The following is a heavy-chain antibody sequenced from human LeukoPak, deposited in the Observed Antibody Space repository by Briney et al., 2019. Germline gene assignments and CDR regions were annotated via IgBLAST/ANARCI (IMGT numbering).Heavy chain of an antibody. CDR3: ARCTTGRTFGSLREIKRSREIDY. V-gene: IGHV4-4*07. J-gene: IGHJ4*02. CDR1: GGSISSYY. Sequence: SETLSLTCTVSGGSISSYYWSWIRQPAGKGLEWIGRIYTSGSTNYNPSLKGRVTMSVDTSKNQFSLKLSSVTAADTAVYYCARCTTGRTFGSLREIKRSREIDYWGQGTLVTVSS. CDR2: IYTSGST. D-gene: IGHD1-1*01.